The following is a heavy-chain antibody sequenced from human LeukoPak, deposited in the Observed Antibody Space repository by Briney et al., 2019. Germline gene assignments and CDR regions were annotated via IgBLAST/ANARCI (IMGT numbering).Heavy chain of an antibody. CDR3: AKDFGVAWPPKVTDY. CDR2: ISYDGSNK. J-gene: IGHJ4*02. V-gene: IGHV3-30-3*02. D-gene: IGHD3-3*01. Sequence: GRSLRLSCAASGFTFSSYAMHWVRQAPGKGLEWVAVISYDGSNKYYADSVKGRFTISRDNSKNTLYLQMNSLRAEDTAVYYCAKDFGVAWPPKVTDYWGQGTLVTVSS. CDR1: GFTFSSYA.